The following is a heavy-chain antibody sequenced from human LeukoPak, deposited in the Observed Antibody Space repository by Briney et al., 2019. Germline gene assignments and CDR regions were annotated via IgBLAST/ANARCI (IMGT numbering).Heavy chain of an antibody. CDR2: IGGSGT. J-gene: IGHJ4*02. Sequence: GGSLRLSCAASGFTFSSYAMTWVRQAPGKGLEWVSTIGGSGTYYADSVKGRFTISRDNSKNMLFLQMNSLRAEDTAVYYCAKAHYYDSSGYIDYWGQGTLVTVSS. V-gene: IGHV3-23*01. CDR3: AKAHYYDSSGYIDY. D-gene: IGHD3-22*01. CDR1: GFTFSSYA.